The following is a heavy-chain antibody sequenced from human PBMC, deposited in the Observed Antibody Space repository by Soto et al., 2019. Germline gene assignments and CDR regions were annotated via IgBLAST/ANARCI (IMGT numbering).Heavy chain of an antibody. CDR3: ARVGCSGGSCYPRYYYYGMDV. V-gene: IGHV5-51*01. CDR2: ICPGNSDT. J-gene: IGHJ6*02. Sequence: GESLKISCEGSGYSFTSYSIGWVRQMPGKGLEWMGIICPGNSDTRYSASVQGQVTISADNSISTAYLQWSSLKASDTAMYYCARVGCSGGSCYPRYYYYGMDVWGQGTTVTVSS. CDR1: GYSFTSYS. D-gene: IGHD2-15*01.